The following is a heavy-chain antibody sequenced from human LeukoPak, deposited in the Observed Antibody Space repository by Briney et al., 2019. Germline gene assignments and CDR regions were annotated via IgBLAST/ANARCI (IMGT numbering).Heavy chain of an antibody. J-gene: IGHJ5*02. D-gene: IGHD6-13*01. V-gene: IGHV3-74*01. CDR2: INTDGSST. Sequence: PGGSLRLSCAASGFTFDDYAMHWVRQAPGKGLVWVSRINTDGSSTSYADSVKGRFTISRDNAKNTLYLQMNSLRAEDTAVYYCARESGIAAALDLWGQGTLVTVSS. CDR1: GFTFDDYA. CDR3: ARESGIAAALDL.